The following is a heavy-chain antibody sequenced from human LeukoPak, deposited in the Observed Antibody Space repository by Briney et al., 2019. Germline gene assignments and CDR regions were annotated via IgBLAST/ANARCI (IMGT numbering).Heavy chain of an antibody. CDR3: AREFYD. J-gene: IGHJ1*01. V-gene: IGHV3-74*01. CDR1: GFTVNSNY. Sequence: GGSLRLSCAASGFTVNSNYMSWVRQAPGKGLVWVSRIHPDGINTYYADSVKGRFTISRDNAKNTLYLQMNSLRAEDTAIYYCAREFYDWGQGTLVSVSS. D-gene: IGHD3-16*01. CDR2: IHPDGINT.